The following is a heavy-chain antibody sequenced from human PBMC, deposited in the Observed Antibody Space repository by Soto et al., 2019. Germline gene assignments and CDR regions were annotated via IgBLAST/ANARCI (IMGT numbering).Heavy chain of an antibody. J-gene: IGHJ6*02. V-gene: IGHV3-30-3*01. Sequence: GGSLRLSCAASGFTFSSYAMHWVRQAPGKGLEWVAVISYDGSNKYYADSVKGRFTISRDNSKNTLYLQMSSLRAEDTAVYYCARVRGVVLFFGMDVWGQGTTVTVSS. CDR3: ARVRGVVLFFGMDV. D-gene: IGHD3-10*01. CDR1: GFTFSSYA. CDR2: ISYDGSNK.